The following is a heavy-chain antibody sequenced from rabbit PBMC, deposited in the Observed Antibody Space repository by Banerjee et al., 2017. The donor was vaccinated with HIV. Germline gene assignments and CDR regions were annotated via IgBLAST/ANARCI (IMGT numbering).Heavy chain of an antibody. Sequence: QSLEESGGDLVKPGASLTLTCTASGFSFSGSYGMCWVRQAPGEGREGIACIVAGSDARIGYANWAKGRFTISKTSSVTVSLQMTSLTAADTATYFCARDLGYSYGYGGYAYATGFKLWGPGTLVTVS. J-gene: IGHJ4*01. D-gene: IGHD6-1*01. CDR2: IVAGSDARI. CDR1: GFSFSGSYG. V-gene: IGHV1S40*01. CDR3: ARDLGYSYGYGGYAYATGFKL.